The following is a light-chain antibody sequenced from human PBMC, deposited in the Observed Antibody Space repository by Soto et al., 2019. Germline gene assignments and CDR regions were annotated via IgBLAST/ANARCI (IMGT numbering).Light chain of an antibody. CDR1: SSDVGNYDY. V-gene: IGLV2-14*01. Sequence: QSALTQPASVSGSPGQSVTISCTGTSSDVGNYDYVSWFQHHPGKAPKLMIYEVSNRPSGVSNRFSGSKSGNTASLTISGLQAEDEADYYCNSYTTSTTLVFCGGTKVTVL. CDR2: EVS. J-gene: IGLJ2*01. CDR3: NSYTTSTTLV.